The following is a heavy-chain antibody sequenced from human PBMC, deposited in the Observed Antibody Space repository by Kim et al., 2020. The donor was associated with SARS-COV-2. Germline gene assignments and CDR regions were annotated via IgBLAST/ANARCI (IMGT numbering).Heavy chain of an antibody. D-gene: IGHD4-17*01. V-gene: IGHV7-4-1*02. CDR3: ARAQGYGDYFSHLNKYYFDY. J-gene: IGHJ4*02. CDR1: GYTFTSYA. CDR2: INTNTGNP. Sequence: ASVKVSCKASGYTFTSYAMNWVRQAPGQGLEWMGWINTNTGNPTYAQGFTGRFVFSLDTSVSTAYLQISSLKAEDTAVYYCARAQGYGDYFSHLNKYYFDYWGQGTLVTVSS.